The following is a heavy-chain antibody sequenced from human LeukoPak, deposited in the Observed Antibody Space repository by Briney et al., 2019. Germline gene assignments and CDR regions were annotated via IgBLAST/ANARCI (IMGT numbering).Heavy chain of an antibody. V-gene: IGHV4-59*01. CDR1: GGSISSYY. CDR3: ASRHCSGENCYAGPLDF. D-gene: IGHD2-8*02. Sequence: PSETLSLTCTVSGGSISSYYWSWIRQPPGKGLQWIGYIYYSGTTDYNPSLKSRVTISVDTSKNQFSLNLTSVTAADTAVYYCASRHCSGENCYAGPLDFWGQGIQVTVSS. CDR2: IYYSGTT. J-gene: IGHJ4*02.